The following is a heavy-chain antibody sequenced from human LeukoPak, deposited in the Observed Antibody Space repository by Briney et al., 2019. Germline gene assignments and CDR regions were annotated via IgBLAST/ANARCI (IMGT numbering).Heavy chain of an antibody. V-gene: IGHV3-30*03. Sequence: GRSLRLSWAAPGFTFSSYGRHWVRQAQGKGLGWGAVISYDGSNKYYADSVKGRFTISRDNSKNTLYLQMNSLRAEDTAVYYCSSSVRGCSSTSCRDYWGQGTLVTVSS. J-gene: IGHJ4*02. D-gene: IGHD2-2*01. CDR2: ISYDGSNK. CDR1: GFTFSSYG. CDR3: SSSVRGCSSTSCRDY.